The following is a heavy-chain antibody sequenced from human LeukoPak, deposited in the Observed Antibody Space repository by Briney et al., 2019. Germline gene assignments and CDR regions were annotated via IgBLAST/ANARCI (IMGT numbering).Heavy chain of an antibody. D-gene: IGHD2/OR15-2a*01. CDR3: ARLPGYFGAS. J-gene: IGHJ5*02. V-gene: IGHV1-8*01. Sequence: GASVTVSCKVSGYPFTSYDLNWVRQATGQRLEWMGWMNSNSGDTAYAPKFQGRVTMTRNTSISAAYMELSSLRPEDTAVYYCARLPGYFGASWGQGTLVTVSS. CDR2: MNSNSGDT. CDR1: GYPFTSYD.